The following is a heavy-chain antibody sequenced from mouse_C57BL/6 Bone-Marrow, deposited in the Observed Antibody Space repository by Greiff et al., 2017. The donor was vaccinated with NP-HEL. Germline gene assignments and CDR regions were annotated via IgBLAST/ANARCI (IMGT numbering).Heavy chain of an antibody. D-gene: IGHD1-1*01. CDR2: IDPENGDT. CDR1: GFNIKDDY. CDR3: TYYGSRD. Sequence: EVQLQQSGAELVRPGASVKLSCTASGFNIKDDYMHWVKQRPEQGLEWIGWIDPENGDTEYASKFQGKATITADTSSNTAYLQLSSLTSEDTAVYYCTYYGSRDWGQGTTLTVSS. J-gene: IGHJ2*01. V-gene: IGHV14-4*01.